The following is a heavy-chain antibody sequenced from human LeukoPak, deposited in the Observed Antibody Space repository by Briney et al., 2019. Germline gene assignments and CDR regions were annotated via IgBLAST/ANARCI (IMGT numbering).Heavy chain of an antibody. D-gene: IGHD1-26*01. CDR2: ISGSGGTT. Sequence: GGSLRLSCVTSGFTFSTYAMSWVRQAPGKGLEWVSVISGSGGTTYYADSVKGRFTISRDNSKSTLYLQMNSLRAEDTAVYYCAKDTSGSTSSSYHYGMDVWGQGTTVTVSS. J-gene: IGHJ6*02. V-gene: IGHV3-23*01. CDR1: GFTFSTYA. CDR3: AKDTSGSTSSSYHYGMDV.